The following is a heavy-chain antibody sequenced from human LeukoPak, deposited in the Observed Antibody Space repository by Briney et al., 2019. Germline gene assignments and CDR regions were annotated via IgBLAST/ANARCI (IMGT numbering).Heavy chain of an antibody. V-gene: IGHV5-51*01. CDR1: GYTFTKYW. CDR2: IHPGDSHT. D-gene: IGHD2-2*01. Sequence: GESLKISCEGSGYTFTKYWIGWVRQMPGKGQEWMGIIHPGDSHTWYSPSFQGQVTISADKSISMAYLQWSSLKASDTAMYFCARQPGMTAKSWYFDLWGRGTLVTVSS. CDR3: ARQPGMTAKSWYFDL. J-gene: IGHJ2*01.